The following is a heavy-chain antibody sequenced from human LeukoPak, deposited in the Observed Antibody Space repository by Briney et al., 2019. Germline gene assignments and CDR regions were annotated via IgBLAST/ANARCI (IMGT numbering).Heavy chain of an antibody. D-gene: IGHD5/OR15-5a*01. CDR1: GIIFSDYA. Sequence: GGSLRLSCAASGIIFSDYAMSWVRQAPGKGLEWVSTITGSGGGTYYAGSVKGRSTISRDNSKNMVFLQMDSLRAEDTAVYYCAVSGAGPSDYWGQGALVTVSS. CDR3: AVSGAGPSDY. V-gene: IGHV3-23*01. J-gene: IGHJ4*02. CDR2: ITGSGGGT.